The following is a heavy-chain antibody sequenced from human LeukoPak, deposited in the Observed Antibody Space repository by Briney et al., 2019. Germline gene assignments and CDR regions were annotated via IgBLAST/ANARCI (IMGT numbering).Heavy chain of an antibody. D-gene: IGHD1-14*01. CDR3: AKDWYWEPGAGQSYYYYGMDV. CDR2: ISGSGGST. Sequence: GGSLRLSCAASGFTFSSYAMSWVRQAPGKGLEWVSAISGSGGSTYYADSVKGWFTISRDNSKNTLYLQMNSLRAEDTAVYYCAKDWYWEPGAGQSYYYYGMDVWGKGTTVTVSS. J-gene: IGHJ6*04. CDR1: GFTFSSYA. V-gene: IGHV3-23*01.